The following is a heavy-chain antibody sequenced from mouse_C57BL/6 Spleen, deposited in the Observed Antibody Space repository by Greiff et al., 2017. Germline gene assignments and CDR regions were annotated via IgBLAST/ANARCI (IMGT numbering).Heavy chain of an antibody. J-gene: IGHJ4*01. CDR2: ISYDGSN. D-gene: IGHD2-4*01. V-gene: IGHV3-6*01. CDR1: GYSITSGYY. Sequence: EVQLVESGPGLVKPSQSLSLTCSVTGYSITSGYYWNWIRQFPGNKLEWMGYISYDGSNNYNPSLKNRISITRDTSKNQFFLKLNSVTTEDTATYYCASLYYDYSYAMDYWGQGTSVTVSS. CDR3: ASLYYDYSYAMDY.